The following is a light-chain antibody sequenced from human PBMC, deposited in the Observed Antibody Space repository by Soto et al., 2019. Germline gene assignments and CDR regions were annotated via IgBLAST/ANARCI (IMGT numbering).Light chain of an antibody. CDR1: QGINNY. J-gene: IGKJ5*01. CDR3: LQHNSYPIT. Sequence: DIQMTQSPSAMSASVGDRVTITCGASQGINNYLAWFQQKPGKVPKRLIHGASSLQSGVPSRFSGSGSGTEFTLTISSLQPEDFATYYCLQHNSYPITFGQGTRLEIK. CDR2: GAS. V-gene: IGKV1-17*03.